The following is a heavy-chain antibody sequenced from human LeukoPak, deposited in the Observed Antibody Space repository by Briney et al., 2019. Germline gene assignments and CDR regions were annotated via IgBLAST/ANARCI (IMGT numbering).Heavy chain of an antibody. D-gene: IGHD1-1*01. CDR1: GFTFTSHA. J-gene: IGHJ5*02. V-gene: IGHV3-23*01. CDR3: AKSGSSTGTTHRQFDP. Sequence: PGGSLRLSCAASGFTFTSHAMSWVRQAPGKGVEWVSIISGSGDSTYYADSVKGRFTISRDNSKDTLYLQMNSLRAEDTAVYYCAKSGSSTGTTHRQFDPWGQGTLVTVSS. CDR2: ISGSGDST.